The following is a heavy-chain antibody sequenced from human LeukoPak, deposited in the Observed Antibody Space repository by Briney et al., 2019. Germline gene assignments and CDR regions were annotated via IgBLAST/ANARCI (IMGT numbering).Heavy chain of an antibody. D-gene: IGHD1-26*01. CDR3: ARRENSAPVDH. J-gene: IGHJ4*02. CDR2: IYYSGST. Sequence: SETLSLTCAVSGGSISSGGYSWGWIRQPPGKGLEWIGYIYYSGSTHYNPSLKSRVTISVDTSKNQFSLKLSSVTAADTAVYYCARRENSAPVDHWGQGTLVTVSS. CDR1: GGSISSGGYS. V-gene: IGHV4-30-4*07.